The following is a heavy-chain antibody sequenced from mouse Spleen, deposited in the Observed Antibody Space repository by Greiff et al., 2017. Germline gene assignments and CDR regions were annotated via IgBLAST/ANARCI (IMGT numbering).Heavy chain of an antibody. CDR3: ARNTNYLFVY. V-gene: IGHV1-54*01. CDR1: GYAFTNYL. D-gene: IGHD2-5*01. CDR2: INPGSGGT. J-gene: IGHJ3*01. Sequence: QVQLQQSGTELVRPGTSVKVSCKASGYAFTNYLIEWIKRRPGQGLEWIGAINPGSGGTNYNEKFKGKATLTADKSSNTAYMQLSSLTSEDSAVYFCARNTNYLFVYWGQGTLVTVSA.